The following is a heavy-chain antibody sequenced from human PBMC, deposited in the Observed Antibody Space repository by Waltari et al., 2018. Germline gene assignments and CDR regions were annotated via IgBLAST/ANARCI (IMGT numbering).Heavy chain of an antibody. Sequence: QVHLVESGGGVWGGVVQPGRSLRLSCVASGFIFSSYAMHWVRQAPGKGLEWVAIISYDGNKEFYADSVKGRFTISRDNSKNTVDLQMDSLRPDDTGVYYCARDREWGLLSFGELSYWGQGTLVTVSS. CDR1: GFIFSSYA. CDR2: ISYDGNKE. J-gene: IGHJ4*02. D-gene: IGHD3-10*01. V-gene: IGHV3-30-3*01. CDR3: ARDREWGLLSFGELSY.